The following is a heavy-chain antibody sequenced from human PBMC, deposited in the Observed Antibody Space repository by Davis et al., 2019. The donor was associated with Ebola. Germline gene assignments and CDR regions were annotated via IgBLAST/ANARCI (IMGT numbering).Heavy chain of an antibody. CDR2: INTNTGNP. V-gene: IGHV7-4-1*02. CDR3: ARGPLSHIVVVTAIPDY. Sequence: ASVKVSCKASGYTFTSYAMNWVRQAPGQGLEWMGWINTNTGNPTYAQGFTGRFVFSLDTSVSTAYLQISSLKAEDTAVYYCARGPLSHIVVVTAIPDYWGQGTLVTVSS. CDR1: GYTFTSYA. J-gene: IGHJ4*02. D-gene: IGHD2-21*02.